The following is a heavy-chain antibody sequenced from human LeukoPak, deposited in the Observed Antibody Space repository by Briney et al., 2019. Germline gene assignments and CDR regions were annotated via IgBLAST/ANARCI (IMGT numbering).Heavy chain of an antibody. CDR3: ARGRYYYYMDV. CDR2: IYYSGNT. J-gene: IGHJ6*03. V-gene: IGHV4-59*01. CDR1: GGSISSYY. Sequence: KSSETLSLTCTVSGGSISSYYWSWVRQPPGKGLEWIGYIYYSGNTNYNPSLKSRVTISVDTSKNQFSLKVSSVTAADTAVYYCARGRYYYYMDVWGKGTTVTVSS.